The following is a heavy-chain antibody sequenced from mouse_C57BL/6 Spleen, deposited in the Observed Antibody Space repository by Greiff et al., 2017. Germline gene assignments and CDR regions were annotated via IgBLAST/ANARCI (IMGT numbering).Heavy chain of an antibody. CDR3: ARGLDYYGSSLAWFAY. J-gene: IGHJ3*01. V-gene: IGHV1-54*01. D-gene: IGHD1-1*01. CDR1: GYAFTNYL. CDR2: INPGSGGT. Sequence: QVQLQQSGAELVRPGTSVKVSCKASGYAFTNYLIEWVKQRPGQGLEWIGVINPGSGGTNYNEKFKGKATLTADKSSSTAYMQLSSLTSEDSAVYFCARGLDYYGSSLAWFAYWGQGTLVTVSA.